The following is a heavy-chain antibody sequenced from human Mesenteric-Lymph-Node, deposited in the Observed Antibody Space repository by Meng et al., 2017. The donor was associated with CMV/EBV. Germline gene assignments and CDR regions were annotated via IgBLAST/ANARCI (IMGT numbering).Heavy chain of an antibody. V-gene: IGHV1-18*01. CDR3: ARARPAAGGWFDP. J-gene: IGHJ5*02. Sequence: CQASGYTFTSYGISWVRQAPGPGLEWMGWISAYNGNTNYAQKLQGRVTMTTDTSTSTAYMELRSLRPDDTAVYYCARARPAAGGWFDPWGQGTLVTVSS. CDR2: ISAYNGNT. D-gene: IGHD2-2*01. CDR1: GYTFTSYG.